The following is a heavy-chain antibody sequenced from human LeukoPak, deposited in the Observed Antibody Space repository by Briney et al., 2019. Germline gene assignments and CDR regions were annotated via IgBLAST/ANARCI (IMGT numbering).Heavy chain of an antibody. V-gene: IGHV4-34*01. Sequence: SETLSLTCAVYGGSFSGYYWSWIRQPPGKGLEWIGVINHSGSTNYNPSLKSRVTISVDTSKNQFSLKLSSVTAADTAVYYCARGRGIFGVVIIGVDFDYWGQGTLVTVSS. CDR2: INHSGST. D-gene: IGHD3-3*01. J-gene: IGHJ4*02. CDR3: ARGRGIFGVVIIGVDFDY. CDR1: GGSFSGYY.